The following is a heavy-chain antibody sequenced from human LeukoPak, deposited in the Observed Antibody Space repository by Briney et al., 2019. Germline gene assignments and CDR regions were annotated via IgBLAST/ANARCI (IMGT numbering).Heavy chain of an antibody. CDR3: AKHGLPLVVISAPLDY. J-gene: IGHJ4*02. CDR1: GFTVSSNY. D-gene: IGHD2-15*01. V-gene: IGHV3-66*04. Sequence: PGGSLRLSCAASGFTVSSNYMSWVRQAPGKGLEWVSVIYSGGSTYYADSVKGRFTISRDNSKNTLYLQMNSLRAEDTAVYYCAKHGLPLVVISAPLDYWGQGTLVTVAS. CDR2: IYSGGST.